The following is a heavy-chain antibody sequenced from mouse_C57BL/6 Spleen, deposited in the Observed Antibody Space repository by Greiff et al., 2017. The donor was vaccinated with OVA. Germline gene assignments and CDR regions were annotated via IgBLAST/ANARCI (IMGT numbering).Heavy chain of an antibody. D-gene: IGHD1-1*01. J-gene: IGHJ2*01. CDR3: ARAAGSSLFDY. Sequence: EVQLVESGPGLVKPSQSLSLTCSVTGYSITSGYYWNWIRQFPGNKLEWMGYISYDGSNNYNPSLKNRISITRDTSKNQFFLKLNSVTTEDTATYYCARAAGSSLFDYWGQGTTLTVSS. CDR1: GYSITSGYY. V-gene: IGHV3-6*01. CDR2: ISYDGSN.